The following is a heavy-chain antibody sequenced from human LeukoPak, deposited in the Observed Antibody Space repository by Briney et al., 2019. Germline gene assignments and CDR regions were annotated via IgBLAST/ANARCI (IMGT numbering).Heavy chain of an antibody. CDR2: SYSGGST. D-gene: IGHD2-8*02. CDR1: AFSDKSNY. J-gene: IGHJ4*02. Sequence: GGSLRLSCVASAFSDKSNYMSWVRQAPGKGLEWVSVSYSGGSTYYEDSVKGRFAVSSDVSKNTLYLQMNNLRGEDTAVYYCASRHCSGENCYAGPLDFWGQGIQVTVSS. CDR3: ASRHCSGENCYAGPLDF. V-gene: IGHV3-53*01.